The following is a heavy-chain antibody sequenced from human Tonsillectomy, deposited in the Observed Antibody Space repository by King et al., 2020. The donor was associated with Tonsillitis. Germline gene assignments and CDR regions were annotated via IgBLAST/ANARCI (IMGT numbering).Heavy chain of an antibody. D-gene: IGHD1-26*01. J-gene: IGHJ6*03. CDR1: GGSFSGYY. CDR3: ARGILRKRDYYYYYYMDV. V-gene: IGHV4-34*01. CDR2: INHSGST. Sequence: VQLQQWGAGLLKPSETLSLTCAVYGGSFSGYYWSWIRQPPGKGLEWMGEINHSGSTNYNPSLKSRVTISVDTSKNQFSLKLSSVTAADTAVYYCARGILRKRDYYYYYYMDVWGKGTTVTVSS.